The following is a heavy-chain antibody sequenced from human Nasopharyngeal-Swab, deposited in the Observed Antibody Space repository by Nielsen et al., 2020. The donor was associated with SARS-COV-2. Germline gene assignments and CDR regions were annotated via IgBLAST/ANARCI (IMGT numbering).Heavy chain of an antibody. D-gene: IGHD4-17*01. CDR3: ARPSPYGDYSFDY. Sequence: ASVKVSCKASGYTFTTHAMNWVRQAPGQGLEWMGWINTNTGSPRYAQGFTGRFAFSLDTSVSTAYLQIRSLKPEDTAVYFCARPSPYGDYSFDYWGQGTLVTVSS. J-gene: IGHJ4*02. V-gene: IGHV7-4-1*01. CDR2: INTNTGSP. CDR1: GYTFTTHA.